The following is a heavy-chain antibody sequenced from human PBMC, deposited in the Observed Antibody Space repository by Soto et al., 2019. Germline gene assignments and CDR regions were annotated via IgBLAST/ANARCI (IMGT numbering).Heavy chain of an antibody. V-gene: IGHV1-69*01. CDR3: ARGPEYSSSWYGIFDY. CDR2: IIPIFGTA. D-gene: IGHD6-13*01. J-gene: IGHJ4*02. Sequence: QVQLVQSGAEVKKPGSSVKVSCKASGGTFSSYAISWVRQAPGQGLEWMGGIIPIFGTANYAQKFQGRVTLTAGESTSTAYMELSSLRSEDTAVYYCARGPEYSSSWYGIFDYWGQGTLVTVSS. CDR1: GGTFSSYA.